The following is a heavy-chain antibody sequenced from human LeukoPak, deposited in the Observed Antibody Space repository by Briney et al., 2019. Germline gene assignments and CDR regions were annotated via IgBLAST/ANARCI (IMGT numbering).Heavy chain of an antibody. CDR3: ARDQGITIFGVVMYYYYMDV. J-gene: IGHJ6*03. V-gene: IGHV6-1*01. Sequence: SQTLSLTCAISGDSVSSNSAAWNWIRQSPSRGLGWLGRTYYRSKWYNDYAVSVKSRITINLDTSKNQFSLQLNSVTPEDTAVYYCARDQGITIFGVVMYYYYMDVWGKGTTVTVSS. CDR1: GDSVSSNSAA. CDR2: TYYRSKWYN. D-gene: IGHD3-3*01.